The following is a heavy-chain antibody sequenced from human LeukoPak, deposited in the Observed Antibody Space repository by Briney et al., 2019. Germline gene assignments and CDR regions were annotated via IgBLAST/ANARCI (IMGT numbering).Heavy chain of an antibody. D-gene: IGHD2-8*01. CDR2: IYTSGST. CDR1: GGSISSYY. Sequence: ASETLSLTCTVSGGSISSYYWSWIRQPPGKRLEWIGYIYTSGSTNYNPSLKNRVTISVDTSKNQFSLKLSSVTAADTSVYYCARLNGASYFDYWGQGTLVTVSS. J-gene: IGHJ4*02. V-gene: IGHV4-4*09. CDR3: ARLNGASYFDY.